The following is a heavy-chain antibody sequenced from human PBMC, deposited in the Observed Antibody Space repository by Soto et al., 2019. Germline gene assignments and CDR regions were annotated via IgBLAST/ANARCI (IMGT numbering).Heavy chain of an antibody. V-gene: IGHV1-69*13. CDR1: GGTFSSYA. Sequence: SVKVSCKASGGTFSSYAISCVRQAPGQGLEWMGGIIPIFGTANYAQKFQGRVTITADESTSTAYMELSSLRSEDTAVYYCARASNNLLYFDYWGQGTLVTVSS. D-gene: IGHD2-8*01. CDR2: IIPIFGTA. CDR3: ARASNNLLYFDY. J-gene: IGHJ4*02.